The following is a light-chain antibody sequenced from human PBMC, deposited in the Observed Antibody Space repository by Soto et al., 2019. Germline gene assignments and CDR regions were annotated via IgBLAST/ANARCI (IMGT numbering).Light chain of an antibody. J-gene: IGKJ4*01. CDR3: QQSYSTLT. CDR2: AAS. CDR1: QGIRSY. V-gene: IGKV1-9*01. Sequence: QLTQSPSSLSASVGDRVTITCRASQGIRSYLAWYQQKPGKAPKLLIYAASTLESGVPSRFSGSGSGTDFTLTISSLQPEDFATYYCQQSYSTLTFAGGTKVDI.